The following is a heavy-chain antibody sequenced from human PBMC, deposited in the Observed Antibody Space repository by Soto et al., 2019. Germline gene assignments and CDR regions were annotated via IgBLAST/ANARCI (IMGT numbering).Heavy chain of an antibody. CDR3: ARSPQVAAPNDY. V-gene: IGHV3-21*01. Sequence: GGSLRLSCAASGLTFTRYSMNWVRQAPGKGLEWVSSISSSSSYIYYADSVKGRFTISRDNAKNSLYLQMNSLRAEDTAVYYCARSPQVAAPNDYWGQGTLVTVSS. D-gene: IGHD6-19*01. J-gene: IGHJ4*02. CDR1: GLTFTRYS. CDR2: ISSSSSYI.